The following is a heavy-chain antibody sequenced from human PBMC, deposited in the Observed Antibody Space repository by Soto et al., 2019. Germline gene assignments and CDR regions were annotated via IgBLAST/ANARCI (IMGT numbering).Heavy chain of an antibody. J-gene: IGHJ4*02. CDR3: ARQLGSGYYSAFDY. V-gene: IGHV4-39*01. CDR1: GGSISSSSYY. Sequence: SETLSLTCTVSGGSISSSSYYWGWIRQPPGKGLEWIGSIYYSGSTYYNPSLKSRVTISVDTSKNQFSLKLSSVTAADTAVYYCARQLGSGYYSAFDYWGQGTLVTVSS. D-gene: IGHD3-22*01. CDR2: IYYSGST.